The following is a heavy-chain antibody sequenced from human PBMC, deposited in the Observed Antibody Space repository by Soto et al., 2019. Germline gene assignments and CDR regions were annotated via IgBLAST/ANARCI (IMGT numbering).Heavy chain of an antibody. J-gene: IGHJ4*02. CDR2: ISGSGGST. Sequence: EVQLLESGGGLVQPGGSLRLSCAASGFTLSSYAMSWVRQAPGKGLEWVSAISGSGGSTDYADSVKGRFTISRDNSKNTLYLQMNSLRADDTAVYYCAIVVDYRNYVNSFDYWGRGTLVTVSS. CDR3: AIVVDYRNYVNSFDY. D-gene: IGHD4-4*01. CDR1: GFTLSSYA. V-gene: IGHV3-23*01.